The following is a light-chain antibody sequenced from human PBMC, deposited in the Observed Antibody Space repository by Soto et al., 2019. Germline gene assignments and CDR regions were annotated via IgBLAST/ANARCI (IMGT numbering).Light chain of an antibody. CDR3: KQYNNWPPLT. CDR1: QSVSSN. V-gene: IGKV3-15*01. J-gene: IGKJ4*01. Sequence: EIVMTQSPATLSVSPGESATLSCRASQSVSSNLAWYQQKPGQAPRLLIYGASTRATGIPARFSGSGSGTEFTLTISSLQSEDFAVYYCKQYNNWPPLTFGGGTNVEIK. CDR2: GAS.